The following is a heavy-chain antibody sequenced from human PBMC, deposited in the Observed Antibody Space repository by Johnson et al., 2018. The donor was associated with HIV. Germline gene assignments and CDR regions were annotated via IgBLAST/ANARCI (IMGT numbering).Heavy chain of an antibody. V-gene: IGHV3-64*04. J-gene: IGHJ3*02. CDR1: GFTFSSYA. CDR2: ISSNGGST. CDR3: AKANYYVYAFDI. D-gene: IGHD3-10*02. Sequence: VQLVESGGGLVQPGGSLRLSCAASGFTFSSYAMHWVRQAPGKGLEYVSAISSNGGSTYYADSVKGRFTISRDNSKNTLYLQMNSLRAEDTAMYYCAKANYYVYAFDIWGQGTMVTVSS.